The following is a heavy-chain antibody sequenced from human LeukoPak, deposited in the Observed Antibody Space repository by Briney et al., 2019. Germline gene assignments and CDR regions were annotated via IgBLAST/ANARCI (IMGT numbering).Heavy chain of an antibody. D-gene: IGHD1-26*01. V-gene: IGHV1-46*01. CDR3: ARSYSGSYYAESGVDY. CDR1: GYTFINYY. J-gene: IGHJ4*02. Sequence: ASVKVSCKASGYTFINYYMHWVRQAPAQGLEWMGIINPSGGSTRYAQKFQGRVTMTRDTSTSTVYMELSSLRSEDTAVYYCARSYSGSYYAESGVDYWGQGTLVTVSS. CDR2: INPSGGST.